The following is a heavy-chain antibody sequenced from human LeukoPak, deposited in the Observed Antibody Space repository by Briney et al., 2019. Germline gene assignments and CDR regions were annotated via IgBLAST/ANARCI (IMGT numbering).Heavy chain of an antibody. V-gene: IGHV4-39*02. Sequence: PSETLSLTCTVSGGSISSSTYYWGWLRQPPGKGLEWIGNIYYSGSTYYNPSLKSRVTISVDTSRNQFSLKLSSVTATDTALYYCARDHGAYYFDYWGQGTLVTVSS. CDR3: ARDHGAYYFDY. D-gene: IGHD3-10*01. J-gene: IGHJ4*02. CDR1: GGSISSSTYY. CDR2: IYYSGST.